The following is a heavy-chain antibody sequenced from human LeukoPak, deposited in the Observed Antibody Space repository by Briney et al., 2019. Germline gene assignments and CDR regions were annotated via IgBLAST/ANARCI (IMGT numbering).Heavy chain of an antibody. CDR3: ARGGTVMVTAVAGTGVDLDY. CDR1: GFTFSSYE. V-gene: IGHV3-48*03. D-gene: IGHD6-19*01. Sequence: GGSLRLSCAASGFTFSSYEMNWVRQAPGKGLEWVSQISSSGGTKYYADSVKGRFTISRDNAKNSVYLQMNTLRAEDTAVYYCARGGTVMVTAVAGTGVDLDYWGQGTLVTVSS. CDR2: ISSSGGTK. J-gene: IGHJ4*02.